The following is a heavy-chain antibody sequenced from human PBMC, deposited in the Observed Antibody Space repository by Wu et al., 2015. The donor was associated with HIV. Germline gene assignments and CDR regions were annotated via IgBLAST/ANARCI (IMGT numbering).Heavy chain of an antibody. V-gene: IGHV1-2*02. D-gene: IGHD3-22*01. J-gene: IGHJ4*02. CDR2: INPNSGGT. CDR1: GYTFTGYY. CDR3: ARDQYYYDSSGYIGY. Sequence: QVQLVQSGAEVKKPGASVKVSCKASGYTFTGYYMHWVRQAPGQGLEWMGWINPNSGGTNYAQKFQGRVTMTRDTSISTAYMELSRLRSDDTAVYYCARDQYYYDSSGYIGYWGQGNAGHRSPX.